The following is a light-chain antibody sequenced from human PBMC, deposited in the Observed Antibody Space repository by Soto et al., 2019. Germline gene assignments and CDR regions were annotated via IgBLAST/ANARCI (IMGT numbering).Light chain of an antibody. J-gene: IGKJ4*01. CDR1: QSISSW. CDR2: DAS. CDR3: LQDYNYPLT. V-gene: IGKV1-5*01. Sequence: DIQMTQSPSTLSASVGDRVTITCRASQSISSWLAWYQQKPGRAPKLLIYDASSLESGVPSRFSGSGSGTEFTLTISSLQPDDFATYYCLQDYNYPLTFGGGTKVDIK.